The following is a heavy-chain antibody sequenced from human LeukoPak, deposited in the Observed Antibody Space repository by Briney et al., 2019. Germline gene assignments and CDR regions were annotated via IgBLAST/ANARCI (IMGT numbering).Heavy chain of an antibody. CDR2: INTNTGNP. J-gene: IGHJ4*02. CDR1: GYSFSNYS. D-gene: IGHD5-18*01. Sequence: ASVKVSCKASGYSFSNYSMNWLRQAPGQGLEWMGWINTNTGNPTYAQGFTGRFAFSLDTSVSTAYLQISSLKAEDTAVYYCARGFPGYSWSFDYWGQGTLATVSS. CDR3: ARGFPGYSWSFDY. V-gene: IGHV7-4-1*02.